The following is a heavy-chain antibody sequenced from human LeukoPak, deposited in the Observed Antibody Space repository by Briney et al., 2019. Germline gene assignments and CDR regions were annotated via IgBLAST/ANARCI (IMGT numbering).Heavy chain of an antibody. CDR2: IIPIFGTA. J-gene: IGHJ5*02. Sequence: GASVKVSCKASGGTFSSCAISWVRQAPGQGLEWMGGIIPIFGTANYAQKFQGRVTITADESTSTAYMELSSLRSEDTAVYYCARGHYDILTGYWFDPWGQGTLVTVSS. CDR1: GGTFSSCA. D-gene: IGHD3-9*01. V-gene: IGHV1-69*01. CDR3: ARGHYDILTGYWFDP.